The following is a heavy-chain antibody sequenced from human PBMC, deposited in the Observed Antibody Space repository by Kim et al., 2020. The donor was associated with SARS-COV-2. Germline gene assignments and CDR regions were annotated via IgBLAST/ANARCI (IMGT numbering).Heavy chain of an antibody. CDR1: GGTFSSYA. CDR3: AGVPYCGGDCYFRGGGWGAFDI. Sequence: SVKVSCKASGGTFSSYAISWVRQAPGQGLEWMGRIIPILGIANYAQKFQGRVTITADKSTRTAYMELSSLRSENTAVYYCAGVPYCGGDCYFRGGGWGAFDIWGQGTMVTVSS. D-gene: IGHD2-21*02. V-gene: IGHV1-69*04. J-gene: IGHJ3*02. CDR2: IIPILGIA.